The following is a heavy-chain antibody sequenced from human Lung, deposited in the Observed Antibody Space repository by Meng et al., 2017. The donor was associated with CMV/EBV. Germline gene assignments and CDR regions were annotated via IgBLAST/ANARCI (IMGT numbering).Heavy chain of an antibody. CDR3: ARSHYYDFWGGYFSVPLDP. V-gene: IGHV1-18*01. CDR1: GYTFTNYG. J-gene: IGHJ5*02. Sequence: ASVKVSCKASGYTFTNYGISWVRQAPGQGLEWMGWISGYNDNTDYTQKFQGRVTMTTDKSTSTAYMELRSLRSDDTAVYYCARSHYYDFWGGYFSVPLDPWXQGTLVXVSS. D-gene: IGHD3-3*01. CDR2: ISGYNDNT.